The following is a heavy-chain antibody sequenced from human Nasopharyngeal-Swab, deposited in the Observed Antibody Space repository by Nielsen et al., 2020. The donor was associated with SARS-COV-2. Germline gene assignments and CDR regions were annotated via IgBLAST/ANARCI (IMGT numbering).Heavy chain of an antibody. CDR2: IIPILGIA. V-gene: IGHV1-69*10. CDR3: ARAMATVGAVYYYGMDV. D-gene: IGHD4-23*01. Sequence: SVKVSCKASGYTFANYGIAWVRQAPGQGLEWMGGIIPILGIANYAQKFQGRVTITADKSTSTAYMELSSLRSEDTAVYYCARAMATVGAVYYYGMDVWGQGTTVTVSS. CDR1: GYTFANYG. J-gene: IGHJ6*02.